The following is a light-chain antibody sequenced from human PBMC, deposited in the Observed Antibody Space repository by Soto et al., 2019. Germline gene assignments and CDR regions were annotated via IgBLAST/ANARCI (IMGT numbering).Light chain of an antibody. CDR2: GAS. CDR3: QQYNNRPPET. V-gene: IGKV3-15*01. Sequence: EIVMTQSPATLSVSPGERATLSCRVSQSVGSNLAWYQQKPGQAPRLLIYGASTRATGIPARFSGSGSGTEFTLTISSLQSEDFATYYCQQYNNRPPETFGQGTKLE. J-gene: IGKJ2*01. CDR1: QSVGSN.